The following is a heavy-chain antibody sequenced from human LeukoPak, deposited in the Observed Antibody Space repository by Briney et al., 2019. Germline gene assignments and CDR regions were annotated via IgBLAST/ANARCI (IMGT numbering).Heavy chain of an antibody. V-gene: IGHV4-39*01. Sequence: IYYSGSTYYNPSLKSRFTISVDTSKNQFSLKLSSVTAADTAVYYCARVKGSYPGNAFDIWGQGTMVTVSS. CDR2: IYYSGST. D-gene: IGHD3-16*02. J-gene: IGHJ3*02. CDR3: ARVKGSYPGNAFDI.